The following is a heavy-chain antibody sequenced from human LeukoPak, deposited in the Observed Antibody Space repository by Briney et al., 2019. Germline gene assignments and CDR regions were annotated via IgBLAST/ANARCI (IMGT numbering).Heavy chain of an antibody. V-gene: IGHV3-21*01. Sequence: GGSLRLSCAASGFTFSSYSMNWVRQAPGKGLEWVSSISSSSSYIYYADSVKGRFTISRDNAKNSLYLQMNSLRAEDTAVYYCARDRDILTGYGFDYWGQGTLVTVSS. CDR1: GFTFSSYS. D-gene: IGHD3-9*01. CDR3: ARDRDILTGYGFDY. CDR2: ISSSSSYI. J-gene: IGHJ4*02.